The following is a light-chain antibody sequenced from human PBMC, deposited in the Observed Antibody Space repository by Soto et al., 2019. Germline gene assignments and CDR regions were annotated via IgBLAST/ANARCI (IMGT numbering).Light chain of an antibody. Sequence: EIVMKQSPATLSLSPREVASLAFMASQSITNNYLAWYQQKPGRAHRLLIYGASSRATGIPDRFSGSGSGTDFTLTISRLEPEDFAMYYCQQYGYLVTFGGGTKVDIK. CDR2: GAS. CDR1: QSITNNY. J-gene: IGKJ4*01. CDR3: QQYGYLVT. V-gene: IGKV3-20*01.